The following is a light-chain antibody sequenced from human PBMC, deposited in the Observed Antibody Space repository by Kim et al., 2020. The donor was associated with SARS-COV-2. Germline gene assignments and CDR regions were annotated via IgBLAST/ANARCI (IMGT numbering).Light chain of an antibody. Sequence: QRVTISCTGSSSNSGAGYDVHWYQHLPGTAPKLLIFRNNNRPSGVPARFSASKSGTSASLAITGLQAEDEADYSCQSYDSSLSHVVFGGGTQLTVL. CDR2: RNN. V-gene: IGLV1-40*01. CDR1: SSNSGAGYD. CDR3: QSYDSSLSHVV. J-gene: IGLJ7*01.